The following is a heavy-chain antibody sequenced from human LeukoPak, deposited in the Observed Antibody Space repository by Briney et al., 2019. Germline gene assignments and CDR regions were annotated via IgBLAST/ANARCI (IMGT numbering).Heavy chain of an antibody. CDR3: AKGAKIKWFDP. CDR1: GFIFRNYW. J-gene: IGHJ5*02. D-gene: IGHD3-3*01. Sequence: GGSLRLSCAAAGFIFRNYWMGWVRQAPGKGLEWVANINEDGSEKYYVDSVKGRFTISRDNPKTTLYLQMNSLRGEDTAVYYCAKGAKIKWFDPWGQGALVTVSS. CDR2: INEDGSEK. V-gene: IGHV3-7*03.